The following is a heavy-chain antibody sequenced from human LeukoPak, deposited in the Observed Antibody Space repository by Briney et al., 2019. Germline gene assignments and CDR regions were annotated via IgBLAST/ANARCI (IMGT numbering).Heavy chain of an antibody. D-gene: IGHD2-15*01. CDR2: ISSTSTYI. J-gene: IGHJ4*02. CDR1: EFTFSSYT. V-gene: IGHV3-21*01. Sequence: GGSLRLSCAASEFTFSSYTINWVRQAPGKGLEWVSSISSTSTYISYAGSVKGRFTISRDNAKNSLYLQMNSLRAEDTAVYYCAWGGGNFDYWGQGTLVTVSS. CDR3: AWGGGNFDY.